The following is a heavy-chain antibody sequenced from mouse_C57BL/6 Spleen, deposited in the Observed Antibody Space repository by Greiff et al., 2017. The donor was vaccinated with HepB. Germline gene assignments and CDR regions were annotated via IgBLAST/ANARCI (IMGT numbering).Heavy chain of an antibody. CDR1: GYTFTGYW. Sequence: QVQLQQSGAELMKPGASVKLSCKATGYTFTGYWIEWVKQRPGHGLEWIGEILPGSGSTNYNEKFKGKATFTADTSSNTAYMQISSLTTEDSAIYYCARSRASLLWDYWGQGTTLTVSS. CDR2: ILPGSGST. V-gene: IGHV1-9*01. J-gene: IGHJ2*01. CDR3: ARSRASLLWDY. D-gene: IGHD2-1*01.